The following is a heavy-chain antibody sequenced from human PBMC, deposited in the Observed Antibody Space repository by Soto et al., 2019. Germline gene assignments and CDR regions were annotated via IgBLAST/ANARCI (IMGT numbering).Heavy chain of an antibody. CDR2: ISYDGSNK. V-gene: IGHV3-30-3*01. CDR1: GFTFSSYA. Sequence: PGGSLRLSCAASGFTFSSYAMHWVRQAPGKGLEWVAVISYDGSNKYYADSVKGRFTISRDNSKNTLYLQMNSLRAEDTAVYYCARPYCGGDCYSRYFDYWGQGTLVTVSS. CDR3: ARPYCGGDCYSRYFDY. J-gene: IGHJ4*02. D-gene: IGHD2-21*02.